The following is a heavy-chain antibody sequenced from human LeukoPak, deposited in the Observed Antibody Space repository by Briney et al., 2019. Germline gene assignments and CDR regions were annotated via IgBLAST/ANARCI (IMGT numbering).Heavy chain of an antibody. CDR3: ASTSYYDFWSGYIYYFDY. Sequence: KPSETLSLTCTVSGGSISSYYWSWIRQPAGKGLEWIGRIYTSGSTNYNPSLKSRVTMSVDTSKNQFSLKLSSVTAADTAVYYCASTSYYDFWSGYIYYFDYWGQGTLVTVSS. CDR1: GGSISSYY. J-gene: IGHJ4*02. CDR2: IYTSGST. V-gene: IGHV4-4*07. D-gene: IGHD3-3*01.